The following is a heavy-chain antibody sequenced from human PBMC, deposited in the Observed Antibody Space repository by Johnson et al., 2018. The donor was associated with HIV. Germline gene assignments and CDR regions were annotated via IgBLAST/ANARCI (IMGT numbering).Heavy chain of an antibody. CDR2: IRYDGSNK. CDR1: GFTFSSYG. Sequence: QMQLVESGGGVVQPGGSLRLSCAASGFTFSSYGMHWVRQAPGKGLEWVAFIRYDGSNKYYADSVKGRFTISRDSSKNTLYLEMNSLRAEDTAVYYCARERARQELGLDGAFDIWGQWTTVSVS. V-gene: IGHV3-30*02. D-gene: IGHD6-13*01. CDR3: ARERARQELGLDGAFDI. J-gene: IGHJ3*02.